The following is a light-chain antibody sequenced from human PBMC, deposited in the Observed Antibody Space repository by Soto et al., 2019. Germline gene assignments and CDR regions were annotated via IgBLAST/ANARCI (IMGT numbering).Light chain of an antibody. CDR1: SSDVGGSNY. CDR3: SSYTSSNTLEV. Sequence: QSALIQPASVSGSPGQSITISCTGTSSDVGGSNYVSWYQHHPHRAPKLLIYEVDYRPSGVSNRSSGSKSGNTASLTISGLQAEDEADYYCSSYTSSNTLEVFGFGTKVTVL. J-gene: IGLJ1*01. V-gene: IGLV2-14*01. CDR2: EVD.